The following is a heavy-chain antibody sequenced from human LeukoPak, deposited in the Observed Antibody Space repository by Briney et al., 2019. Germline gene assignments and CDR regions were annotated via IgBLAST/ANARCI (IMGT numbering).Heavy chain of an antibody. CDR2: MNPNSGNT. Sequence: GASVKVSCKASGYTFTSYDINWVRQATGQGLEWMGWMNPNSGNTGYAQKFQGRVTMTRNTSISTAYMELSSLRSEDTAAYYCASPTTVVPYYYYYGMDVWGQGTTVTVSS. CDR3: ASPTTVVPYYYYYGMDV. J-gene: IGHJ6*02. CDR1: GYTFTSYD. V-gene: IGHV1-8*01. D-gene: IGHD4-11*01.